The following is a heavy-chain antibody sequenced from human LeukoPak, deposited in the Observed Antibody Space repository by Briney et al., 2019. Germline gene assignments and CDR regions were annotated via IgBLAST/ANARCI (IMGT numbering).Heavy chain of an antibody. CDR3: ALSWIRTGEFDY. CDR1: GGSISSYY. Sequence: SETLSLTCTVSGGSISSYYWSWIRQPPGKGLEWIGYIYYSGSTNYNPSLKSRVTISVDTSKNQFSLKLSSVTAADTAVYYCALSWIRTGEFDYWGQGTLVTVSS. V-gene: IGHV4-59*08. CDR2: IYYSGST. D-gene: IGHD5-18*01. J-gene: IGHJ4*02.